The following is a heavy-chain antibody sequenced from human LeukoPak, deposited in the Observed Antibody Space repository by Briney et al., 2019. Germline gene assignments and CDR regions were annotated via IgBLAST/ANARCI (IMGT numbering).Heavy chain of an antibody. Sequence: GESLKISCKGSGYSFPSYWIGWVRQMTGKGLEWMGIIYPGDSDTRYSPSFRGQVTISADKSISTAYLQWSSLKASDTAMYYCASTRSSSSAFDIWGQGTMVTVSS. CDR2: IYPGDSDT. CDR3: ASTRSSSSAFDI. J-gene: IGHJ3*02. V-gene: IGHV5-51*01. CDR1: GYSFPSYW. D-gene: IGHD6-13*01.